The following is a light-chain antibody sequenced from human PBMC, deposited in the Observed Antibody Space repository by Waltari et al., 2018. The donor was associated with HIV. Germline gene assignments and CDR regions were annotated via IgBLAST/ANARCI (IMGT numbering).Light chain of an antibody. J-gene: IGKJ3*01. Sequence: IVLTQSPGTLSLSPGERATLSCWASQSVYNSYLAWYQQKPGQAPRLLIYDASIRATGIPDRFSGSASRTDFTLTISRLEPEDFAVYYCQQYGSSPYTFGPGTTVDIK. V-gene: IGKV3-20*01. CDR3: QQYGSSPYT. CDR1: QSVYNSY. CDR2: DAS.